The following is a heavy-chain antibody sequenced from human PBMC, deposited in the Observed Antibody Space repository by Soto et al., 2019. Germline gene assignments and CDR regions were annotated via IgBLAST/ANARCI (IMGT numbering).Heavy chain of an antibody. CDR1: GFTFSSYA. V-gene: IGHV3-30-3*01. CDR3: ARDGGDILTGYYRHYYYGMDV. D-gene: IGHD3-9*01. J-gene: IGHJ6*02. CDR2: ISYDGSNK. Sequence: GGSLRLSCAASGFTFSSYAMHWVRQAPGKGLEWVAVISYDGSNKYYADSVKGRFTISRDNSKNTLYLQMNSLRAEDTAVYYCARDGGDILTGYYRHYYYGMDVWGQGTTVTVSS.